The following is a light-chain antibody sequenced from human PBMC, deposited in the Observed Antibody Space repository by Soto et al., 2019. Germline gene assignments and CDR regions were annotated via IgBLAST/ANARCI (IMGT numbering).Light chain of an antibody. V-gene: IGKV3-15*01. CDR1: QSVSSN. J-gene: IGKJ1*01. CDR3: QQYNNWPLAWT. CDR2: GAS. Sequence: EIVMTQSPATLSVSPGERATLSCRASQSVSSNLAWYQQKPGQAPRLLIYGASTRATGIPARFSGSGSGTEFTLNISSLQSEDFAVYYCQQYNNWPLAWTFGQGTKVEIK.